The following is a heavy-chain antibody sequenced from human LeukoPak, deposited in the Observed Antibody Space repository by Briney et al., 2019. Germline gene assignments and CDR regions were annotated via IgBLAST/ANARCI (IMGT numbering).Heavy chain of an antibody. Sequence: ASVKVSCKASGYTFTSHYMHWVRQAPGKGLEWMGGFDPEDGETIYAQKFQGRVTMTEDTSTDTAYMELSSLRSEDTAVYYCATSVDIVVVPAAARGYYYGMDVWGQGTTVTVSS. CDR2: FDPEDGET. CDR1: GYTFTSHY. J-gene: IGHJ6*02. V-gene: IGHV1-24*01. CDR3: ATSVDIVVVPAAARGYYYGMDV. D-gene: IGHD2-2*01.